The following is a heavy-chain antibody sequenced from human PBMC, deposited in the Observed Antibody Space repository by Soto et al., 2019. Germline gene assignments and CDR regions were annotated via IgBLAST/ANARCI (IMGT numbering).Heavy chain of an antibody. CDR2: IIPIFGTA. D-gene: IGHD3-10*01. CDR1: GGTFSSYA. J-gene: IGHJ6*02. CDR3: ARGNPVGELLSPYGMDV. V-gene: IGHV1-69*01. Sequence: QVQLVRSGAEVKKPGSSVKVSCKASGGTFSSYAISWVRQAPGQGLEWMGGIIPIFGTANYAQKFQGRVTITADESTSTAYMELSSLRSEDTAVYYCARGNPVGELLSPYGMDVWGQGTTVTVSS.